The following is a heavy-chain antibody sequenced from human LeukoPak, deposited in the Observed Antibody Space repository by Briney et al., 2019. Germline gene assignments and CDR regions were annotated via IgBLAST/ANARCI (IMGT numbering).Heavy chain of an antibody. V-gene: IGHV1-69*01. CDR1: RGTFSSYA. CDR3: ARPNGSGSYLKSYYYYMDV. Sequence: ASVKVSCKPSRGTFSSYAISWVRQAPGQGLEWMGGIIPIFGTANYAQKFQGRVTITADESTSTAYMELSSLRSEDTAVYYCARPNGSGSYLKSYYYYMDVWGKGTTVTVSS. CDR2: IIPIFGTA. J-gene: IGHJ6*03. D-gene: IGHD3-10*01.